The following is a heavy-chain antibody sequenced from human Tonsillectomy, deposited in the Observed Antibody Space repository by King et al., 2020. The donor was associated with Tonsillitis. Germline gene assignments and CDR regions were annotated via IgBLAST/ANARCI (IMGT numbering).Heavy chain of an antibody. CDR2: AFYSGDA. Sequence: LQLQESGPGLVKPSETLSLTCTVSGGSIITTDYYWGWIRQPPGKGLEWIGSAFYSGDAYYNTSLKGRVTISVDMSKSQFSLKLSSVTAADTAVYYCARQGGRGYDILTGYPIEYWGQGTLVTVSS. CDR1: GGSIITTDYY. D-gene: IGHD3-9*01. V-gene: IGHV4-39*07. CDR3: ARQGGRGYDILTGYPIEY. J-gene: IGHJ4*02.